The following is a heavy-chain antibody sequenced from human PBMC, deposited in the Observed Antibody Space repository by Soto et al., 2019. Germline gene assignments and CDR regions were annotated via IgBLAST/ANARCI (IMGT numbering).Heavy chain of an antibody. D-gene: IGHD6-19*01. Sequence: GGSLRLSCAASGFTFSSYAMHWVRQAPGKGLEWVAVISYDGSNKYYADSVKGRFTISRDNSKNTLYLQMNSLRAEDTAVYYCARGWTVAGTVSWFDPWGQGTLVTVSS. CDR2: ISYDGSNK. V-gene: IGHV3-30-3*01. J-gene: IGHJ5*02. CDR3: ARGWTVAGTVSWFDP. CDR1: GFTFSSYA.